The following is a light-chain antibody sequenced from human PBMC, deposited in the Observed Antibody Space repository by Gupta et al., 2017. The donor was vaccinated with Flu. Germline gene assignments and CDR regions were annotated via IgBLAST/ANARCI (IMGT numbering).Light chain of an antibody. Sequence: SDLTPPPSASGTPGNTVTISVSGSSSNIGANPVSWYQQVPGTAPKLLIYGNNQRPSGVPDRFSGSKSGTSASLAISGLQAENEADYYCAAWDDGLSARVFGGGTKLTVL. CDR3: AAWDDGLSARV. J-gene: IGLJ2*01. CDR1: SSNIGANP. V-gene: IGLV1-44*01. CDR2: GNN.